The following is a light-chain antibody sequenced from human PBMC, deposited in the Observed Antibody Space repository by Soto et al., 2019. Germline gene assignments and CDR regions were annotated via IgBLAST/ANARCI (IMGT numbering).Light chain of an antibody. CDR2: AAS. CDR3: QQSYSTPQT. Sequence: DIQMTQSPSSLSASVGDRVTITCRASQSMSSYLHWYQQKPGKAPKLLIYAASSLQSGVPSRFSGSGSGTDFNLTSSSLQPEDFATYYCQQSYSTPQTFGQGTKLEIK. J-gene: IGKJ2*01. CDR1: QSMSSY. V-gene: IGKV1-39*01.